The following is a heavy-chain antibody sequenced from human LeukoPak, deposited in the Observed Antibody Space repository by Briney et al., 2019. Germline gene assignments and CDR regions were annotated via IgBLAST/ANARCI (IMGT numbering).Heavy chain of an antibody. J-gene: IGHJ4*02. Sequence: SETLSLTCTVSGGSISSYYWSWIRQPPGKGLEWIGYIYYSGSANYNPSLKSRVTISVDTSKNQFSLKLSSVTAADTAVYYCARALDYWGQGTLVTVSS. CDR2: IYYSGSA. CDR3: ARALDY. CDR1: GGSISSYY. V-gene: IGHV4-59*01.